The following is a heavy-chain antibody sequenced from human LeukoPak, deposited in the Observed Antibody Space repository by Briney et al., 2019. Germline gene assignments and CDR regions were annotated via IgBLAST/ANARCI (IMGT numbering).Heavy chain of an antibody. D-gene: IGHD6-19*01. Sequence: GGSLRLSCAASGFTFSSSTMNWVRQAPGKGLGWVSSISSSSSYIYYADSVKGRFTISRNNAKNSLYLQMNSLRAEDTAVYYCARDGVAGSFDYWGQGTLVTVSS. CDR2: ISSSSSYI. CDR3: ARDGVAGSFDY. V-gene: IGHV3-21*01. CDR1: GFTFSSST. J-gene: IGHJ4*02.